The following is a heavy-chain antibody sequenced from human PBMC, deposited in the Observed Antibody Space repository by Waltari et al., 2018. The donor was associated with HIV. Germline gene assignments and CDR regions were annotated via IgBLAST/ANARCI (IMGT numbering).Heavy chain of an antibody. V-gene: IGHV1-2*06. CDR3: ARERDYSISFDY. CDR1: GYTFTGYY. CDR2: INPNSGGT. J-gene: IGHJ4*02. Sequence: QVQLVQSGAAVKKPGASVKVSCKASGYTFTGYYMHWVRQAPGQGLEWMGRINPNSGGTNSAQKFQGRVTMTRDTSISTAYMELSRLRSDDTAVYYCARERDYSISFDYWGQGTLVTVSS. D-gene: IGHD4-4*01.